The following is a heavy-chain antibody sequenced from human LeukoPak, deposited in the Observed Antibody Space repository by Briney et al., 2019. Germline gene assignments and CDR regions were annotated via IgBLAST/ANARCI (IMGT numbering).Heavy chain of an antibody. J-gene: IGHJ4*02. CDR1: GFTLGGHD. CDR3: VREARGYHYTYFDY. CDR2: VSAGHHA. D-gene: IGHD5-18*01. V-gene: IGHV3-13*01. Sequence: PGGSLRLSCTASGFTLGGHDMHWVRQTTGGGLEWVAAVSAGHHAFYAGSVKGRFTVARVDAKNSLYLQMNSLRAGHTTVYYCVREARGYHYTYFDYWGQGSLVTVSS.